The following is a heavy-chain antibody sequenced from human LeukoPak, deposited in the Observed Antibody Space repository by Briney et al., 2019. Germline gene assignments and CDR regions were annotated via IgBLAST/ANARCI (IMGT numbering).Heavy chain of an antibody. CDR1: GYSFTSYW. Sequence: GESLKISCKTSGYSFTSYWIGWVRQMPGKGLEWMGIIYPVDSAVRYSPSFQGQVTISADKSINTAYLQWSSLKASDTAMYYCARRWQDGSDYWGQGTLVTVSS. CDR2: IYPVDSAV. J-gene: IGHJ4*02. D-gene: IGHD3-10*01. CDR3: ARRWQDGSDY. V-gene: IGHV5-51*01.